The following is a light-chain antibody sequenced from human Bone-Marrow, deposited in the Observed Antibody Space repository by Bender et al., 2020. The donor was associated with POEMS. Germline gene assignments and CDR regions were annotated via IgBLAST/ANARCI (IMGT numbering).Light chain of an antibody. CDR2: EVI. CDR3: SSYAGSNNFDVI. J-gene: IGLJ2*01. CDR1: SSDVGTYNY. Sequence: QSALTQPASASGSPGQSVTISYTGTSSDVGTYNYVSWYQQHPGKAPKLLIYEVIKRPSGVPDRFSASKSGNTASLTVSGLQAEDEADYYCSSYAGSNNFDVIFGGGTQLTVL. V-gene: IGLV2-8*01.